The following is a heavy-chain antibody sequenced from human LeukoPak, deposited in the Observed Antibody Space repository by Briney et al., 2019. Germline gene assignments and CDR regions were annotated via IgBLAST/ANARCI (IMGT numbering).Heavy chain of an antibody. CDR1: GYTFTSYG. D-gene: IGHD1-26*01. CDR2: ISAYNGNT. CDR3: ATRRIVGATTFFDY. V-gene: IGHV1-18*01. Sequence: ASVKVSCKASGYTFTSYGISWVRQAPGQGLEWMGWISAYNGNTNYAQKLQGRVTMTTDTSTSTAYMELRSLRSDDTAVYYCATRRIVGATTFFDYWGQGTLVTVSS. J-gene: IGHJ4*02.